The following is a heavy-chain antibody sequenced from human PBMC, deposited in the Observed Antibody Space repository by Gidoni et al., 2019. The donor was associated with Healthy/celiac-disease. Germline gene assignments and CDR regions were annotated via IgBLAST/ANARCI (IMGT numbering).Heavy chain of an antibody. D-gene: IGHD2-2*01. V-gene: IGHV1-69*01. Sequence: VRQAPGQGLEWMGGIIPIFGTANYAQKFQGRVTITADESTSTAYMELSSLRSEDTAVYYCARDIGRLGYCSSTSCYLGGMDVWGQGTTVTVSS. CDR3: ARDIGRLGYCSSTSCYLGGMDV. J-gene: IGHJ6*02. CDR2: IIPIFGTA.